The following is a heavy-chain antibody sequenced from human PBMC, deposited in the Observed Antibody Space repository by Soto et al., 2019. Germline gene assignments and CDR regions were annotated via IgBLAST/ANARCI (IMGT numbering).Heavy chain of an antibody. J-gene: IGHJ4*02. CDR2: IGGSGGST. D-gene: IGHD2-2*01. Sequence: GGSLRLSCAASGFTFSSYAMSWVRQAPGKGLEWVSAIGGSGGSTYYADSVKGRFTISRDNSKNTLYLQMNSLRAEDTAVYYCAKDPTHLVALDYWGQGTLVTVSS. CDR3: AKDPTHLVALDY. V-gene: IGHV3-23*01. CDR1: GFTFSSYA.